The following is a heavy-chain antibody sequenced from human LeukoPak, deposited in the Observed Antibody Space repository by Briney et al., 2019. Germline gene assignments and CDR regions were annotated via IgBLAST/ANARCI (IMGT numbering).Heavy chain of an antibody. D-gene: IGHD1-14*01. V-gene: IGHV4-59*11. CDR2: IYYSGST. CDR1: GGSISSHY. CDR3: ARRTGP. Sequence: SETLSLTCTVSGGSISSHYWSRIRQPPGKGLEWIGYIYYSGSTNYNPSLKSRVTISVDTSKNQFSLKLSSVTAADTAVYYCARRTGPWGQGTLVTVSS. J-gene: IGHJ5*02.